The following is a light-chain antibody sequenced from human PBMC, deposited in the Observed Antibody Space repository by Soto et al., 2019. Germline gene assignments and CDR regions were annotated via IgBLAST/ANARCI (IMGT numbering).Light chain of an antibody. CDR3: QPYNNWPFT. J-gene: IGKJ4*01. CDR2: DAY. V-gene: IGKV3D-15*01. Sequence: SVLTQSPGTLSLSPGQRGTLSGRSSQTGSSNFLAWYQQKPGQAPRLLIFDAYTRATGITARFSGSGSGTDFTLTISSLQSEDFAVYYCQPYNNWPFTVGGVTQVEIK. CDR1: QTGSSN.